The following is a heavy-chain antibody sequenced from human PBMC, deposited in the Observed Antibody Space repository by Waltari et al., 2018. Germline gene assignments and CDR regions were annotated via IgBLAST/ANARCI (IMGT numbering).Heavy chain of an antibody. J-gene: IGHJ3*02. CDR1: AGSFSGYY. CDR2: INHSGST. V-gene: IGHV4-34*01. Sequence: QVQLQQWGAGLLKPSETLSLTCAVSAGSFSGYYWSWIRQPPGKGLEWIGEINHSGSTNYNPSLKSRVTISVDTSKNQFSLKLSSVTAADTAVYYCARGLRKGGAFDIWGQGTMVTVSS. D-gene: IGHD1-26*01. CDR3: ARGLRKGGAFDI.